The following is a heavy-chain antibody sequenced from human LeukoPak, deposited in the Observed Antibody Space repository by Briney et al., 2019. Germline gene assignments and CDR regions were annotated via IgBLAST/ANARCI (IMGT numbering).Heavy chain of an antibody. V-gene: IGHV3-23*01. D-gene: IGHD6-19*01. CDR2: IRGSGGST. Sequence: GGSLRLSCAASGFTFSSYAMSWVRQAPGKGLEWVSAIRGSGGSTYYADSVKGRFTISRDNSKNTLYLQMNSLRAEDTAVYYCAKSLAPRYSSGWYWFFDYWGQGTLVTVSS. J-gene: IGHJ4*02. CDR3: AKSLAPRYSSGWYWFFDY. CDR1: GFTFSSYA.